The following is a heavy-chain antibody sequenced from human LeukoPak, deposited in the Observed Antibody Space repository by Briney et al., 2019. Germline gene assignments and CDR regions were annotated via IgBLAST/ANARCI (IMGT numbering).Heavy chain of an antibody. CDR1: GGSISSSNW. J-gene: IGHJ4*02. D-gene: IGHD2-2*01. Sequence: SETLSLTCAVSGGSISSSNWWSWVRQPPGKGLEWIGEIYHSGSTYYNPSLKSRVTISVDTSKNQFSLKLSSVTAADTAVYYCARVLVVVPAATRGFDYWGQGTLVTVSS. CDR3: ARVLVVVPAATRGFDY. V-gene: IGHV4-4*02. CDR2: IYHSGST.